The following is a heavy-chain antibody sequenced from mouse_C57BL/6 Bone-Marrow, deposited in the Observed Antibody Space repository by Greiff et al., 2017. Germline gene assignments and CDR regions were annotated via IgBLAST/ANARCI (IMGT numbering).Heavy chain of an antibody. D-gene: IGHD1-1*02. J-gene: IGHJ2*01. CDR3: TDMASHFDY. CDR1: GYTFTSYW. V-gene: IGHV1-5*01. Sequence: VQLQQSGPVLVRPGASVKMSCKTSGYTFTSYWMHWVKQRPGKGLEWIGAIYPGNSDTSYNQKFKGKAKLTAATSASTSYMELSSLTNEDSAVYYCTDMASHFDYWGQGTTLTVSS. CDR2: IYPGNSDT.